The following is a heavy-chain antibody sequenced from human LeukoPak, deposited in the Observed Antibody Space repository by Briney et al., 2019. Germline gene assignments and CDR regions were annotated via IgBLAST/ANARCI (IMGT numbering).Heavy chain of an antibody. CDR3: ARSVFLMIDAYDY. Sequence: SETLSLTCAVYGGSFSGYYWSWIRQPPGKGLEWIGEINHSGSTNYNPSLKSRVTISFDTSKKQFSLRLSSVTAADTAVYYCARSVFLMIDAYDYWGQGTLVSVSS. V-gene: IGHV4-34*01. J-gene: IGHJ4*02. CDR1: GGSFSGYY. CDR2: INHSGST. D-gene: IGHD2-2*01.